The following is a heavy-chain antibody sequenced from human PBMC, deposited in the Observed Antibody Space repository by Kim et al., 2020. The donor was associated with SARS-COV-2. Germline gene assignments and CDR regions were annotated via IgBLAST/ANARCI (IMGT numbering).Heavy chain of an antibody. Sequence: GGSLRLSCAASGFTFSSYAMHWVRQAPGKGLEWVAVISYDGSNKYYADSVKGRFTISRDNSKNTLYLQMNSLRAEDTAVYYCARGDFWSGYFTGDFDYWGQGTLVTVSS. CDR2: ISYDGSNK. CDR3: ARGDFWSGYFTGDFDY. V-gene: IGHV3-30*04. J-gene: IGHJ4*02. D-gene: IGHD3-3*01. CDR1: GFTFSSYA.